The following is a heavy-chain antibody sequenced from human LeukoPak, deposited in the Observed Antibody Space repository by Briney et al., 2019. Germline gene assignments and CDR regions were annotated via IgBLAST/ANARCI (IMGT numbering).Heavy chain of an antibody. CDR3: TTDLIPYYYDSSGYYYSDY. CDR2: IKSKTDGGTT. Sequence: GGSLRLSCAASGFTFRNAWMSWVRQAPGKGLEWIGRIKSKTDGGTTDYAAPVKGRFTISRDDSKNTLYLQMNSLKTEDTAVYYCTTDLIPYYYDSSGYYYSDYWGQGTLVTVSS. V-gene: IGHV3-15*01. D-gene: IGHD3-22*01. CDR1: GFTFRNAW. J-gene: IGHJ4*02.